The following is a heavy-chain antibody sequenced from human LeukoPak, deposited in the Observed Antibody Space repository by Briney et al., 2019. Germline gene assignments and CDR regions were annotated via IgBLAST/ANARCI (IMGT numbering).Heavy chain of an antibody. J-gene: IGHJ4*02. Sequence: PGGSLRLSCTASGFTFGDYAMSWFRQAPGKGLEWVGFIRSKAYGGTTEYAASVKGRFTISRDDSKSTAYLQMNSLKTEDTAVYYCTRAIVGATGSLFDYWGQGTLVTVSS. CDR2: IRSKAYGGTT. D-gene: IGHD1-26*01. CDR1: GFTFGDYA. V-gene: IGHV3-49*03. CDR3: TRAIVGATGSLFDY.